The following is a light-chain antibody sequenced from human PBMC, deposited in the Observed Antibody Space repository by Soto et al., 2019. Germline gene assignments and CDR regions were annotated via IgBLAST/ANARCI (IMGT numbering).Light chain of an antibody. CDR2: DAS. CDR1: QSISRS. CDR3: QQRSNWPRYT. Sequence: EIVLTQSPATLSLSPGERATLSCRASQSISRSLAWYQQKPGQAPRLLIYDASNRATGIPARFSGSGSGTVFTLTISSLEPEDFAVYYCQQRSNWPRYTFGQGTKLEIK. J-gene: IGKJ2*01. V-gene: IGKV3-11*01.